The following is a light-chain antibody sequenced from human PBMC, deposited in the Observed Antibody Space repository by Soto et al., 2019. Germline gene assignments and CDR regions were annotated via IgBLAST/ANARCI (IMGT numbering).Light chain of an antibody. Sequence: QSVLTQPASVSGSPGQSITISCTGTSSDVGSYNLVSWYQQHPGKAPKLMIYDVSNRPSGVSNRFSGSKSGNTASLTISGLQAEDEADYYCSSYAISSTLVLFGGGTKVTVL. V-gene: IGLV2-14*02. CDR1: SSDVGSYNL. J-gene: IGLJ3*02. CDR3: SSYAISSTLVL. CDR2: DVS.